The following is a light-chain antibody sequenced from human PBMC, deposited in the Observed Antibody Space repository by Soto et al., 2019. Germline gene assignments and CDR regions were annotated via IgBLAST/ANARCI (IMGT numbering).Light chain of an antibody. Sequence: DIQMTQSPSTLSASVGDRVTITCRASQSISSWLAWYQQKPGKAPKLLIYKASSLESGVPSRFSGSGSGTEFILTISCLQPDDFATYYCQQYNSYSTFGQGTKVEIK. CDR2: KAS. CDR1: QSISSW. J-gene: IGKJ1*01. CDR3: QQYNSYST. V-gene: IGKV1-5*03.